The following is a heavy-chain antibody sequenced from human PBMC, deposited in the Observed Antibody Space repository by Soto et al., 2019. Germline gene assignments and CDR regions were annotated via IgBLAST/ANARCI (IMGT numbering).Heavy chain of an antibody. V-gene: IGHV1-2*04. J-gene: IGHJ6*02. CDR3: ARARMVRGIIYYYGMDV. D-gene: IGHD3-10*01. Sequence: GASVKVSCKASGYTFTGYYMHWVRQAPGQGLEWMGWINPNSGGTNYAQKFQGWVTMTRDTSISTAYTELSRLRSDDTAVYYCARARMVRGIIYYYGMDVWGQGTTVTVSS. CDR2: INPNSGGT. CDR1: GYTFTGYY.